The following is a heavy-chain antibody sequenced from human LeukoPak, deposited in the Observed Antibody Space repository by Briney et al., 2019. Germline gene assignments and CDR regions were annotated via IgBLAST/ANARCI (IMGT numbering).Heavy chain of an antibody. Sequence: SETLSLTRTVSGGSISSYYWSWIRQPPGRGLEWIGYIYYSGSTNYNPSLKSRVTISVDTSKNQFSLKLSSVTAADTAVYYCARGSVRYDFWSGYSPNAFDIWGQGTMVTVSS. CDR2: IYYSGST. CDR1: GGSISSYY. CDR3: ARGSVRYDFWSGYSPNAFDI. V-gene: IGHV4-59*01. D-gene: IGHD3-3*01. J-gene: IGHJ3*02.